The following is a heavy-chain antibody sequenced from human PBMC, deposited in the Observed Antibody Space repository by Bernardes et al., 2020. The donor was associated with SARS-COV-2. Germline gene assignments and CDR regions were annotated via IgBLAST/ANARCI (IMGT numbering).Heavy chain of an antibody. CDR3: SRYISGSYQYYYYGMDV. J-gene: IGHJ6*02. Sequence: GGSLRLSCAASGFTFSSYAMSWVRQAPGKGLEWVSGFSGSGGDTYYADSVKGRFTISRDNSKNTLCLQMNRLRAEDTAIYYCSRYISGSYQYYYYGMDVWGQGTTVTVSS. CDR2: FSGSGGDT. D-gene: IGHD3-10*01. CDR1: GFTFSSYA. V-gene: IGHV3-23*01.